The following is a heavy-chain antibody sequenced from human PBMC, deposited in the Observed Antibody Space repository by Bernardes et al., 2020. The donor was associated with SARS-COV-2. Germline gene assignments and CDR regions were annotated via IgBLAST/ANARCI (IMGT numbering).Heavy chain of an antibody. CDR3: ARGGGYSFGYGDY. CDR2: MHHSGST. CDR1: GSPIGNYY. V-gene: IGHV4-59*12. Sequence: SEPLSLTCTVSGSPIGNYYWSWIRQAPGKGLEWIAYMHHSGSTKYNPSLKSRVTISVDTSKNQLSLKLSSVTAADTAVYYCARGGGYSFGYGDYWGQGTLVTVSS. D-gene: IGHD5-18*01. J-gene: IGHJ4*02.